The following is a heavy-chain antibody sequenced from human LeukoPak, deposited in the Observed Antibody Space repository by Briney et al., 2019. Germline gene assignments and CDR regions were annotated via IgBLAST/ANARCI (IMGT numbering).Heavy chain of an antibody. CDR1: GYTFTDYD. CDR3: ARVGLSGYDLNWFDP. D-gene: IGHD5-12*01. V-gene: IGHV1-2*02. J-gene: IGHJ5*02. CDR2: IYPNSGGT. Sequence: SVKVSRKASGYTFTDYDMHWVRQAPGQGREWMGWIYPNSGGTKYAQDFQGRVTMTRDTSISTVYMELSRLRSHDTAVYYCARVGLSGYDLNWFDPWGQGTLVIVSS.